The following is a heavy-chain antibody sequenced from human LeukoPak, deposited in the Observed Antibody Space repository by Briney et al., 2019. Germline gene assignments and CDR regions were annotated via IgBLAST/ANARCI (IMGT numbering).Heavy chain of an antibody. V-gene: IGHV1-2*02. CDR3: ARGPEGGSSSSLWFDP. J-gene: IGHJ5*02. CDR2: INPDIGGT. D-gene: IGHD6-6*01. Sequence: ASVKVSCKASGYTFTGYYIHWVRQAPGQGLEWMGWINPDIGGTNYAQKFQGRVTMTRDTSISTAYMELSRLRSDDTAVYYCARGPEGGSSSSLWFDPWGQGTLVTVSS. CDR1: GYTFTGYY.